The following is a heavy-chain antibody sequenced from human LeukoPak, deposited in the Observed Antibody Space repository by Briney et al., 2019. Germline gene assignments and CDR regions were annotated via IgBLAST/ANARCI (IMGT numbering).Heavy chain of an antibody. J-gene: IGHJ4*02. CDR2: IYYSGST. Sequence: SETLSLTCTVSGGSISSGGYYWGWIRQPPGKGLEWIGSIYYSGSTYYNPSLKSRVTISVDTSKNQSSLKLSSVTAADTAVYYCARDPVSWRIAASSNGYFDYWGQGTLVTVSS. CDR1: GGSISSGGYY. D-gene: IGHD2-8*01. V-gene: IGHV4-39*07. CDR3: ARDPVSWRIAASSNGYFDY.